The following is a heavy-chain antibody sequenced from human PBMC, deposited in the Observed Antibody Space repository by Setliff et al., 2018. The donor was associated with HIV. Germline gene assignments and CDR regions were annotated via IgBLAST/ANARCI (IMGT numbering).Heavy chain of an antibody. V-gene: IGHV7-4-1*01. CDR2: INTETGTP. CDR1: GYTFTNYG. J-gene: IGHJ2*01. CDR3: ARYGSDWFFDL. Sequence: ASVKVSCKASGYTFTNYGITWVRQAPGHGLEWMGWINTETGTPMYAQGFTGRFVFSLDTSISTAYLQIDSLNAEDTAVYYCARYGSDWFFDLWGRGTLVTVSS. D-gene: IGHD4-17*01.